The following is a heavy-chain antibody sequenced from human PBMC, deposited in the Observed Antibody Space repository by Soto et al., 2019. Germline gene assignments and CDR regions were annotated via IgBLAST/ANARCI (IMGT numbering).Heavy chain of an antibody. Sequence: QITLKESGPTLVKPTQTLTLTCTFSGSSLSTSGVGVGWIRQPPGKALEWLALIYWDDDKRYSPSLKSRLTITKDTSKNQVVLTMTNMDPVDTATYYCAHEPRERVSYYYPAFDIWGQGTMVTVSS. J-gene: IGHJ3*02. CDR1: GSSLSTSGVG. CDR2: IYWDDDK. V-gene: IGHV2-5*02. D-gene: IGHD1-26*01. CDR3: AHEPRERVSYYYPAFDI.